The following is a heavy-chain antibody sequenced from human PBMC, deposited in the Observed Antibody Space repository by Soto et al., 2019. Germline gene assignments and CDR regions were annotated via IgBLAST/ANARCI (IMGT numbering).Heavy chain of an antibody. D-gene: IGHD3-10*01. CDR1: GYTFTSYD. J-gene: IGHJ6*02. CDR2: MNPNSGNT. V-gene: IGHV1-8*01. CDR3: AREGRERGYYYYYGMDV. Sequence: QVQLVQSGAEVKKPGASVKVSCKASGYTFTSYDINWVRQATGQGLEWMGWMNPNSGNTGYAQKFQGRVTMTRNNSTSTAYMELSSRRSEDTAVYYCAREGRERGYYYYYGMDVWGQGTTVTVSS.